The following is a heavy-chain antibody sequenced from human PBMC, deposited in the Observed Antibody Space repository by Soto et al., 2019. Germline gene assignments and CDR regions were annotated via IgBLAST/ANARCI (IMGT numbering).Heavy chain of an antibody. V-gene: IGHV1-69*06. J-gene: IGHJ5*02. D-gene: IGHD1-26*01. CDR3: ARALRSEKES. Sequence: QVQLVQSGAEVKKPGSSVKVSCKASGSTFSSFTISWVRQAPGQGLEWMGGIIPFSGAANYAQKFQGRVTIPADKSTWTAYMELSSLRSEDTAVYYCARALRSEKESWGQGTLVTVSS. CDR2: IIPFSGAA. CDR1: GSTFSSFT.